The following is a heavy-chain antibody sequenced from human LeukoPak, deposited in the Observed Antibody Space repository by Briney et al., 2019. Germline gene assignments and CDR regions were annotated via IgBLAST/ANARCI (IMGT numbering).Heavy chain of an antibody. J-gene: IGHJ1*01. CDR1: GGSISTYY. Sequence: PSETLSLTCTVSGGSISTYYWSWIRQSPGKGLEWIGYIYNSVSTNYNPSLKSRVIISVDPSKNQFSLKLKSVTAADTAVYYCASSSSWQQLACQYWGQGTLVTVSS. V-gene: IGHV4-59*01. CDR3: ASSSSWQQLACQY. D-gene: IGHD6-13*01. CDR2: IYNSVST.